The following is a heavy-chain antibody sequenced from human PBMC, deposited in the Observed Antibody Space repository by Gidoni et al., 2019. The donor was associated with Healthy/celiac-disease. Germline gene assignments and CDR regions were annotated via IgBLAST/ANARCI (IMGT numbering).Heavy chain of an antibody. Sequence: GSEKYYVDSVKGRFTISRDNAKNSLYLQMNSLRAEDTAVYYCARDRGLISTVWFDPWGQGTLVTVSS. D-gene: IGHD4-4*01. CDR3: ARDRGLISTVWFDP. V-gene: IGHV3-7*03. J-gene: IGHJ5*02. CDR2: GSEK.